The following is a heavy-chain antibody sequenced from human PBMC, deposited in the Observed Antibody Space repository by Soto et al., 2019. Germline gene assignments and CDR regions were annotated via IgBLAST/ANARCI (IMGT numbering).Heavy chain of an antibody. CDR3: SRVGSTVTTLDYYYYGMDV. V-gene: IGHV1-18*01. Sequence: AASVKVSCKASGYTFTSYGISWVRQAPGQGLEWMGWISAYNGNTNYAQKLQGRVTMTTDTSTSTAYMELRSLRSDDTAVYYCSRVGSTVTTLDYYYYGMDVWGQGTTVTVSS. J-gene: IGHJ6*02. CDR2: ISAYNGNT. CDR1: GYTFTSYG. D-gene: IGHD4-17*01.